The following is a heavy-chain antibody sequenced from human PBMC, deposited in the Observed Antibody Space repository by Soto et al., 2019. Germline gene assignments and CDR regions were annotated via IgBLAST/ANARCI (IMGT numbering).Heavy chain of an antibody. Sequence: QVQLVQSGADVKKPGSSVKLSCKASGGTFGSYAINWVRQAPGQGLEWMVGIIPIFGTPSYAQKFQGRVTLTAGESASAAYMELSSLRSDDTAVYYCARRAGYSSSSTAFDIWSQGTMVTVSS. J-gene: IGHJ3*02. V-gene: IGHV1-69*01. CDR3: ARRAGYSSSSTAFDI. CDR2: IIPIFGTP. CDR1: GGTFGSYA. D-gene: IGHD6-6*01.